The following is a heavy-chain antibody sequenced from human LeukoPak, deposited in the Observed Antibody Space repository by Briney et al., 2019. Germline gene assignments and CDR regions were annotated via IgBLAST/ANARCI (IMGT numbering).Heavy chain of an antibody. Sequence: ASVKVSCKASGYTFTSYGINWVRQAPGQGLEWMGWISAYNGNTNYAQKLQGRVTMTTDTSTSTAYMELRSLRSDDTAVYYCARESRYYGSGSFDYWGQETLVTVSS. D-gene: IGHD3-10*01. V-gene: IGHV1-18*04. CDR3: ARESRYYGSGSFDY. CDR1: GYTFTSYG. CDR2: ISAYNGNT. J-gene: IGHJ4*02.